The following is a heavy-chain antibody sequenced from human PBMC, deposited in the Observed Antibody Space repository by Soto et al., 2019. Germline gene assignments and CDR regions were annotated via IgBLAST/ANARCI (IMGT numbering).Heavy chain of an antibody. V-gene: IGHV1-69*13. CDR3: ARDRDGYNQFDY. CDR2: IIPIFGTA. CDR1: GGTFSSYA. D-gene: IGHD5-12*01. Sequence: ASVKVSCKASGGTFSSYAISWVRQAPGQGLEWMGGIIPIFGTANYAQKFQGRVTITADESTSTAYMELSSLRSEDTAVYYCARDRDGYNQFDYWGQGTLVTVSS. J-gene: IGHJ4*02.